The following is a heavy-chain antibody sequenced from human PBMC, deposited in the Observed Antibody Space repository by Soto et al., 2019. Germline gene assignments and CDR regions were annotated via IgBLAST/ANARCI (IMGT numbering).Heavy chain of an antibody. J-gene: IGHJ4*02. CDR3: AKDWFARPPLRFLEWFPDY. CDR2: ISYDGSNK. Sequence: PGGSLRLSCAASGFTSSTFAMTWVRQAPGKGLEWVAVISYDGSNKYYADSVKGRFTISRDNSKNTLYLQMNSLRAEDTAVYYCAKDWFARPPLRFLEWFPDYWGQGTLVTVSS. V-gene: IGHV3-30*18. D-gene: IGHD3-3*01. CDR1: GFTSSTFA.